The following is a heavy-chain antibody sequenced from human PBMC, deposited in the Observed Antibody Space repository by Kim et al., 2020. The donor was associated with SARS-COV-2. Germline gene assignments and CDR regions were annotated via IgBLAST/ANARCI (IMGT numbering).Heavy chain of an antibody. CDR2: IYSGGST. CDR1: GFTVSSNY. Sequence: GGSLRLSCAASGFTVSSNYMSWVRQAPGKGLEWVSVIYSGGSTYYADSVKGRVSTSRDNSKNTLHLQMNSRLAEDTAASYCAGDGGGSSCRCVGCFLPWG. CDR3: AGDGGGSSCRCVGCFLP. V-gene: IGHV3-53*01. J-gene: IGHJ5*02. D-gene: IGHD6-13*01.